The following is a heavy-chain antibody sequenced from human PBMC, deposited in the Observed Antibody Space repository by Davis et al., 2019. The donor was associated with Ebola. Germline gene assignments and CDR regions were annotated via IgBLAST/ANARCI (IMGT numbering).Heavy chain of an antibody. V-gene: IGHV3-33*01. CDR1: GFTFSNYA. CDR3: ARGQQLVDYFDY. D-gene: IGHD6-13*01. J-gene: IGHJ4*02. Sequence: GGSLRLSCAASGFTFSNYAMHCVRQGPGKGLEWVAVIWFDGSTKHCADSVKARFSISRDNAKNTLYLQMNDLRAEDTAVYYCARGQQLVDYFDYWGQGTLVTVSS. CDR2: IWFDGSTK.